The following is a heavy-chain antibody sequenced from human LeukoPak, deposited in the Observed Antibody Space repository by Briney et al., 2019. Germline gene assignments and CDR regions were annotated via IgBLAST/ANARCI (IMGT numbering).Heavy chain of an antibody. CDR3: ARGVQYVVSQHGNWFDP. J-gene: IGHJ5*02. D-gene: IGHD1-1*01. V-gene: IGHV4-30-2*01. CDR2: IYYSGST. Sequence: SQTLSLTCVVSGGSISSGLDSWSCIRQPLGKGLEWIGYIYYSGSTYYNPSLKSRVTISVDRSKNQFSLKLSSVTAADTAVYYCARGVQYVVSQHGNWFDPWGQGTLVTVSS. CDR1: GGSISSGLDS.